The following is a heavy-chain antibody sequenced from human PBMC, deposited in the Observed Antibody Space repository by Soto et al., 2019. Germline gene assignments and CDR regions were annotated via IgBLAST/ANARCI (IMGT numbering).Heavy chain of an antibody. V-gene: IGHV3-23*01. Sequence: EVQLLESGGGLVQPGGSLRLSCAASGFTFSSYAMSWVRQAPGKGLEWVSAISGSGGSTYYADSVKGRFTISRDNSKNTLYLQMNSLRAEDTAVYYCAKDLSDYDVWSGYYPFDYWGQGTLVTVSS. CDR3: AKDLSDYDVWSGYYPFDY. CDR1: GFTFSSYA. D-gene: IGHD3-3*01. CDR2: ISGSGGST. J-gene: IGHJ4*02.